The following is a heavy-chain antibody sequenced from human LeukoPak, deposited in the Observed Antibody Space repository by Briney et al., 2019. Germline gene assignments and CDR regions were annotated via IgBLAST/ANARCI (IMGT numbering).Heavy chain of an antibody. Sequence: PGASVKVSCKASGGTFSSYAISWVRQAPGQGLGWMGGIIPIFGTANYAQKFQGRVTITADESTSTAYMELSSLRSEDTAVYYCAREPLKYSSGWYWFDPWGQGTLVTVSS. D-gene: IGHD6-19*01. CDR2: IIPIFGTA. CDR1: GGTFSSYA. V-gene: IGHV1-69*13. CDR3: AREPLKYSSGWYWFDP. J-gene: IGHJ5*02.